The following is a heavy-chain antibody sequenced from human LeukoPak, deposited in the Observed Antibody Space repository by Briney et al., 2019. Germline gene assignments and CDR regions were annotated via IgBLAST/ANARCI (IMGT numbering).Heavy chain of an antibody. CDR2: ISYIGST. V-gene: IGHV4-59*01. CDR3: ARLHSSWGIDY. J-gene: IGHJ4*02. CDR1: GTSISSNY. Sequence: SETLSLTCSVSGTSISSNYWSWIRQPPGKGLEWIGYISYIGSTNYNPSLKSRLTISVDTSKNQLSLKLSSVTTADTAMYYCARLHSSWGIDYWGQGTLVTVSS. D-gene: IGHD6-13*01.